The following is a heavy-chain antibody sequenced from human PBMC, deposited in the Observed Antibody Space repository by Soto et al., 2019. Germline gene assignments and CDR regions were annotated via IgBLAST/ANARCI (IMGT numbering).Heavy chain of an antibody. V-gene: IGHV1-2*02. Sequence: ASVKVSCKASGYTFTGYYMHWVRQAPGQGLEWMRWINPNSGGTNYAQKFQGRVTMTRDTSISTAYMELSRLRSDDTAVYYCARDQYYYDSSGYSLAEYFQHWGQGTLVTVSS. CDR2: INPNSGGT. CDR1: GYTFTGYY. D-gene: IGHD3-22*01. CDR3: ARDQYYYDSSGYSLAEYFQH. J-gene: IGHJ1*01.